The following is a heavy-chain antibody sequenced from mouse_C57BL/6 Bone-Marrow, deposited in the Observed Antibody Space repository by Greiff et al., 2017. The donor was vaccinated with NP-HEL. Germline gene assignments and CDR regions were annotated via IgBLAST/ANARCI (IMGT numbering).Heavy chain of an antibody. V-gene: IGHV1-50*01. Sequence: QVQLQQPGAELVKPGASVKLSCKASGYTFTSYWMQWVKQRPGQGLEWIGEIDPSDSYTNYNQKFKGKATLTVDTSSSTAYMQLSSLTPEDSAVYYCASSLTDAWFAYWGQGTLVTVSA. D-gene: IGHD4-1*01. CDR1: GYTFTSYW. CDR3: ASSLTDAWFAY. CDR2: IDPSDSYT. J-gene: IGHJ3*01.